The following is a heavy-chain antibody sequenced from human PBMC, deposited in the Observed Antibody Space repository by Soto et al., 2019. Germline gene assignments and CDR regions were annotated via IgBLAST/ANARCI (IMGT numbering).Heavy chain of an antibody. Sequence: QVQLQQWGAGLLTPSETLSLTCAVYGGSFSGYYWSRISQPPGKGLEWIGEINHSRSTNYNPALKSRVTISVNTSKNQSALKRSSVTAADTAVYYCARGRIAVAGLPNGRFGFDYWGRGALVTVFS. V-gene: IGHV4-34*01. CDR3: ARGRIAVAGLPNGRFGFDY. D-gene: IGHD6-19*01. CDR2: INHSRST. CDR1: GGSFSGYY. J-gene: IGHJ4*02.